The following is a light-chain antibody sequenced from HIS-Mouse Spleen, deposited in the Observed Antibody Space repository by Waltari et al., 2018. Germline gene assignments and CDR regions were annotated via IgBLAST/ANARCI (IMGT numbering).Light chain of an antibody. CDR2: LGS. Sequence: DIVLTQSPLSLPVTPVEPASISCTSSQSLLHSNGYNYLDWYLQKPGQSPQLLIYLGSNRASGVPDRFSGSGSGTDVTLKISRVEAEDVGVYYCMQALQTPFTFGPGTKVDIK. V-gene: IGKV2-28*01. CDR3: MQALQTPFT. J-gene: IGKJ3*01. CDR1: QSLLHSNGYNY.